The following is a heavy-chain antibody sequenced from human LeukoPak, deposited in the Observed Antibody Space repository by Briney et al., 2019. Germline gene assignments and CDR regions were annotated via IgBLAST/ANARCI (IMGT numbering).Heavy chain of an antibody. D-gene: IGHD6-13*01. Sequence: PGGSLRLSCAASGFTFSSYWMSWVRQAPGKGLEWVANIKQDGSEKYYVDSVKGRFTISRDNAKNSLYLQMNSLRAEDTAVYYCARDTGRYSSSWELYWGQGTLVTVSS. CDR3: ARDTGRYSSSWELY. CDR2: IKQDGSEK. CDR1: GFTFSSYW. V-gene: IGHV3-7*03. J-gene: IGHJ4*02.